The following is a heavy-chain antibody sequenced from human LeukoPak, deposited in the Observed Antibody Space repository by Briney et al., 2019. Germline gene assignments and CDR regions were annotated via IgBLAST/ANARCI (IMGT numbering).Heavy chain of an antibody. CDR1: VYSFTTYW. Sequence: GESLKISCESSVYSFTTYWICWVRQMPGKDLECMGIIYPGAYDPSYSASFHVQVTRSADKSIRTWYLQWSRLTASYTAMYYCARQSDYGDYGSGDYWGQGTLVTVSS. J-gene: IGHJ4*02. D-gene: IGHD4-17*01. CDR2: IYPGAYDP. V-gene: IGHV5-51*01. CDR3: ARQSDYGDYGSGDY.